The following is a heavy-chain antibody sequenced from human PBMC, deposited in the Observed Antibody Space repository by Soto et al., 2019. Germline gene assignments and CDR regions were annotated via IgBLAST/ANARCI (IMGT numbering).Heavy chain of an antibody. CDR2: INPNSGGT. Sequence: GASVKVSCKASGYTFTGYYMHWVRQAPGQGLEWMGWINPNSGGTNYAQKFQGRVTMPRDTSISTAYMELSRMRSDDTAVYYCASPGGVAGTYYYYGMDVWGQGTTVTVSS. V-gene: IGHV1-2*02. J-gene: IGHJ6*02. CDR1: GYTFTGYY. CDR3: ASPGGVAGTYYYYGMDV. D-gene: IGHD3-16*01.